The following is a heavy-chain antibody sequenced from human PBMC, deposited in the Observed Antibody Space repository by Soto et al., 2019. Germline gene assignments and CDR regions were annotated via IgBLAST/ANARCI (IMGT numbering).Heavy chain of an antibody. CDR3: AKVGALASLLDY. J-gene: IGHJ4*02. Sequence: PGGSLRLSCAASGFTFSSYGMHWVRQAPGKGLEWVSAISGSGGSTYYADSVKGRFTISRDNSKNTLYLQTNSLRAEDTAVYYCAKVGALASLLDYWGQGTLVTVSS. CDR2: ISGSGGST. V-gene: IGHV3-23*01. CDR1: GFTFSSYG. D-gene: IGHD1-26*01.